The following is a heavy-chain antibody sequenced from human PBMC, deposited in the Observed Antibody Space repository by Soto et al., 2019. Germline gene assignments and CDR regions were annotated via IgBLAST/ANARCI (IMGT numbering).Heavy chain of an antibody. D-gene: IGHD6-13*01. CDR1: VYSFTSYW. CDR2: IDPSDSYT. J-gene: IGHJ6*02. V-gene: IGHV5-10-1*01. CDR3: ARLSEAAAGTNGMDV. Sequence: GESLKISCKGSVYSFTSYWISWVRQMPGKGLEWMGRIDPSDSYTNYSPSFQGHVTISADKSISTAYLQWSSLKASDTAMYYCARLSEAAAGTNGMDVWGQGTTVTVSS.